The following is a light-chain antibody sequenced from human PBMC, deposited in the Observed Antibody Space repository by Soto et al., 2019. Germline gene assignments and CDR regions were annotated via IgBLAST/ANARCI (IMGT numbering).Light chain of an antibody. CDR3: QQYGSSLGT. V-gene: IGKV3-20*01. J-gene: IGKJ4*01. CDR1: QSVSATY. CDR2: AAS. Sequence: EFVLTQSPGTLSLSPVERATLSCRASQSVSATYLAWYQQKPGQAPRLLIYAASSRATGVPDRFSGSGSGTDFTLTISRLEPEDFAVYYCQQYGSSLGTFGGGTKVDIK.